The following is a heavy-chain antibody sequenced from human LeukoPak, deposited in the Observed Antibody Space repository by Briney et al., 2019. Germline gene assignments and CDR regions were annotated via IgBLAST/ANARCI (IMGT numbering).Heavy chain of an antibody. D-gene: IGHD1-26*01. V-gene: IGHV1-46*01. J-gene: IGHJ4*02. CDR1: GYTFTSYC. Sequence: GASVKVSCKASGYTFTSYCMHWVRQAPGQGLEWMGIINPSGGSTSYAQKFQGRVTMTRDTSTSTVYMELSSLRSEDTAVYYCANIVGAMGGFDYWGQGTLVTASS. CDR2: INPSGGST. CDR3: ANIVGAMGGFDY.